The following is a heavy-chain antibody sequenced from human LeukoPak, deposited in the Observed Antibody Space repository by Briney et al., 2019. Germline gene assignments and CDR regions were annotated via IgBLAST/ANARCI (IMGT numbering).Heavy chain of an antibody. CDR2: ISYDGSQK. D-gene: IGHD3-9*01. CDR3: ARGWIRYFDY. Sequence: GGSLRLSCAASGFNFSDYALRWVRQAPGKGLQWVALISYDGSQKYYTDSVKPRFTISRDNSDDTLYLHMYSLRPDDTAVYYCARGWIRYFDYWGQGTLVTVSS. CDR1: GFNFSDYA. V-gene: IGHV3-30-3*01. J-gene: IGHJ4*02.